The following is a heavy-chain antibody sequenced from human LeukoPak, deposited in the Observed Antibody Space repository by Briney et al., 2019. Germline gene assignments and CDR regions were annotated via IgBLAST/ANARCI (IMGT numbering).Heavy chain of an antibody. CDR1: GFTFSSYG. CDR3: ARSPGGLYP. D-gene: IGHD2-8*02. J-gene: IGHJ5*02. V-gene: IGHV3-21*01. CDR2: ISSSSSYI. Sequence: GGSLRLSCAASGFTFSSYGMHWVRQAPGKGLEWVSSISSSSSYIYYADSAKGRFTISRDNAKNSLYLQMNSLRAEDTAVYYCARSPGGLYPWGQGTLVTVSS.